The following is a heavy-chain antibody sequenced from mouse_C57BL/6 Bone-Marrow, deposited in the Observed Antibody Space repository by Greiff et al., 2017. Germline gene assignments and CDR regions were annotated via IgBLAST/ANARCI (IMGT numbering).Heavy chain of an antibody. CDR1: GFNIKDYY. D-gene: IGHD2-3*01. CDR2: IDPEDGDT. J-gene: IGHJ2*01. V-gene: IGHV14-2*01. Sequence: VQLQQSGAELVKPGASVKLSCTASGFNIKDYYMHWVKQRTEQGLEWIGRIDPEDGDTKYAPKFPGKATVTADTSSNTAYLQLSSLTSEDTAVYYCARSGGLLQGFDYWGQGTTLTVSS. CDR3: ARSGGLLQGFDY.